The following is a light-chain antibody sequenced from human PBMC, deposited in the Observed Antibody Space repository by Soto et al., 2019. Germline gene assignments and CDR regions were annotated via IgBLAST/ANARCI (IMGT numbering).Light chain of an antibody. CDR3: QQLDSYPRT. V-gene: IGKV1-9*01. CDR2: AAS. Sequence: DIQLTQSPSFLSTSVGDRVTITCRASQDIRNYLAWYQQKPGKAPKVLIYAASTLLSGVPSRFSGSGSGTEFSLTISSLQPEDFETYYCQQLDSYPRTLGQGTKVDIK. CDR1: QDIRNY. J-gene: IGKJ1*01.